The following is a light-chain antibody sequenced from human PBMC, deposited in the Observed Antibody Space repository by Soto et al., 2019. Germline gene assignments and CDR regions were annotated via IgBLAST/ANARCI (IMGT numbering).Light chain of an antibody. CDR1: SSDIGTYNR. Sequence: QSALTQPPSVSGSPGQSVTISCTGTSSDIGTYNRVSWYQQPPGTVPKLLIYEVRNRLSGVPDRFSGSKSGNTASLTISGLQAEDEGDYFCTSYTSSDTVVFGGGTKVTFL. J-gene: IGLJ2*01. CDR3: TSYTSSDTVV. CDR2: EVR. V-gene: IGLV2-18*02.